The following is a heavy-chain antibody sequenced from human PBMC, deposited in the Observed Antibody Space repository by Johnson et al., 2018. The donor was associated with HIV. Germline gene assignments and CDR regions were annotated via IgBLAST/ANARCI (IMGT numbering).Heavy chain of an antibody. Sequence: QVQLVESGGGVVQPGRSLRLSCAASGFTFNNYGMHWVRQAPGKGLEWVAVIWYDGSNKYYADSVKGRFTISRDNSKNTLYLQMNSLRAEDTAGYYCAREEGSGEPPNAFDIWGQGTMVTVSS. D-gene: IGHD3-16*01. CDR2: IWYDGSNK. J-gene: IGHJ3*02. V-gene: IGHV3-30*19. CDR1: GFTFNNYG. CDR3: AREEGSGEPPNAFDI.